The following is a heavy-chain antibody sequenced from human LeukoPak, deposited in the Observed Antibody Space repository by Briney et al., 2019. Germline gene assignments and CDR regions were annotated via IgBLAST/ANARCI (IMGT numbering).Heavy chain of an antibody. CDR1: GFTFISYW. D-gene: IGHD3-16*01. CDR2: IKQDGSEE. CDR3: TRDIPFGGY. Sequence: GGSLRLSCEASGFTFISYWMSWVRQAPGKGLEWVANIKQDGSEEYYVDSVKGRFTISRDNAKNSLYLQMNSLRAEDTAVYYCTRDIPFGGYWGQGILVTVSS. V-gene: IGHV3-7*03. J-gene: IGHJ4*02.